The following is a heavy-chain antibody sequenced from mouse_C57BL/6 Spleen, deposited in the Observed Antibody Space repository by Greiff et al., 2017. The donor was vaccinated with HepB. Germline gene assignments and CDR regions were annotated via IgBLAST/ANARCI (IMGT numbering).Heavy chain of an antibody. CDR1: GFSLTSYG. Sequence: VMLVESGPGLVQPSQSLSITCTVSGFSLTSYGVHWVRQSPGKGLEWLGVIWRGGSTDYNAAFMSRLSITKDNSKSQVFFKMNSLQADDTAIYYCAKGLYPYYAMDYWGQGTSVTVSS. CDR3: AKGLYPYYAMDY. J-gene: IGHJ4*01. V-gene: IGHV2-5*01. CDR2: IWRGGST. D-gene: IGHD6-2*01.